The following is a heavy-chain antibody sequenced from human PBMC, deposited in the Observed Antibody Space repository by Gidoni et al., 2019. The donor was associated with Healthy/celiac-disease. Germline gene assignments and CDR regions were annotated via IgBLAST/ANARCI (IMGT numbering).Heavy chain of an antibody. V-gene: IGHV3-20*04. J-gene: IGHJ4*02. CDR2: INWTGGST. CDR3: ARDNTLLGSTQGIFDY. Sequence: VQLAGTGGGGVRSGGYWSCTREAPGLGREGYGMSWVRQGPGEGLVWVSGINWTGGSTGYADSVIGRSTISTDNPKSSLYLQMNSLSAADTSLSYCARDNTLLGSTQGIFDYWGQGTLVTVSS. D-gene: IGHD6-13*01. CDR1: GLGREGYG.